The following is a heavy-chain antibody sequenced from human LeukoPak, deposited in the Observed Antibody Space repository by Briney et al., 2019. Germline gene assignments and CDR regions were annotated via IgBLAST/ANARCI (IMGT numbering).Heavy chain of an antibody. CDR1: GFTFSSYG. CDR3: AKATIHLWWILDY. D-gene: IGHD2-21*01. CDR2: ISYDGSNK. J-gene: IGHJ4*02. Sequence: AGRSLRLSCAASGFTFSSYGMHWVRQAPGKGLEWVAVISYDGSNKYYADSVKGRFTISRDNSKNTLYLQMNSLRAEDTAVYYCAKATIHLWWILDYWGQGTLVTVSS. V-gene: IGHV3-30*18.